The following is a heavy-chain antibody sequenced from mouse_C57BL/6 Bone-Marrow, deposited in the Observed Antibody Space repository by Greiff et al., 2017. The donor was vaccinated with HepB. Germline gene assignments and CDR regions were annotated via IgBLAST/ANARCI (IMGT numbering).Heavy chain of an antibody. CDR3: ARCYYDYGDYYAMDY. CDR2: ISSGSSNI. V-gene: IGHV5-17*01. D-gene: IGHD2-4*01. CDR1: GFTFSDYG. Sequence: EVKLVESGGGLVKPGGSLKLSCAASGFTFSDYGMHWVRQAPEKGLEWVAYISSGSSNIYYADTVKGRFTISRDNAKNTLFLQMTSLRSEDTAMYYCARCYYDYGDYYAMDYWGQGTSVTVSS. J-gene: IGHJ4*01.